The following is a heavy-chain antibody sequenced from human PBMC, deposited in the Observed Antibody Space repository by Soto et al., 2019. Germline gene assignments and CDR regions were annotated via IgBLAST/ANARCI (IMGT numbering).Heavy chain of an antibody. CDR1: GFTFSSYW. Sequence: GGSLRLSCAASGFTFSSYWMSWVRQAPGKGLEWVANIKQDGSEKYYVDSVKGRFTISRDNAKNSLYLQMNSLRAEDTAVYYCARDPAAWSCGWYYFDYWGQGTLVTVSS. J-gene: IGHJ4*02. CDR2: IKQDGSEK. V-gene: IGHV3-7*01. CDR3: ARDPAAWSCGWYYFDY. D-gene: IGHD6-19*01.